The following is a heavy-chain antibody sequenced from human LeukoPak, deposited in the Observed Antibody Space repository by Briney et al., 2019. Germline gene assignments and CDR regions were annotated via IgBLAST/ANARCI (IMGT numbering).Heavy chain of an antibody. CDR3: ASIVVVPAAMD. CDR1: GGSFSGYY. V-gene: IGHV4-34*01. J-gene: IGHJ4*02. Sequence: SETLSLTCAVYGGSFSGYYWSWIRQPPGKGLEWIGEINHSGSTNYNPSLKSRVTISVDTSKNLFSLKLSSVTAADTAVYYCASIVVVPAAMDWGQGTLVTVSS. D-gene: IGHD2-2*01. CDR2: INHSGST.